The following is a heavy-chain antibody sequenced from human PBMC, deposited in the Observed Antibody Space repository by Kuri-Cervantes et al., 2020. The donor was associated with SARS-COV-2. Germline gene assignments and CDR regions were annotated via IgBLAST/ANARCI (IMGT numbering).Heavy chain of an antibody. CDR3: AREKLRYFDWSKPTTPEYYFDY. CDR2: ISAYNGNT. V-gene: IGHV1-18*01. J-gene: IGHJ4*02. D-gene: IGHD3-9*01. CDR1: GYTFTSYG. Sequence: ASVKVSCKASGYTFTSYGISWVRQAPGQGLGWMGWISAYNGNTNYAQKLQGRVTMTTDTSTSTAYMELRSLRSDDTAVYYCAREKLRYFDWSKPTTPEYYFDYWGQGTLVTVSS.